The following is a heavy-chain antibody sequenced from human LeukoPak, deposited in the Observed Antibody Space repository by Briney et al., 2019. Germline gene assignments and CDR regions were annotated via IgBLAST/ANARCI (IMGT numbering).Heavy chain of an antibody. V-gene: IGHV1-8*01. CDR1: GYTFTSYD. Sequence: ASVKVSCKASGYTFTSYDINWVRQATGQGLEWMGWMNPNSGNTGYAQKFQGRVTMTRNTSISTAYMELSSLRSEDTAVYYCARSSSSTSWDYYHYYMDVWGKGTTVNVSS. J-gene: IGHJ6*03. D-gene: IGHD2-2*01. CDR2: MNPNSGNT. CDR3: ARSSSSTSWDYYHYYMDV.